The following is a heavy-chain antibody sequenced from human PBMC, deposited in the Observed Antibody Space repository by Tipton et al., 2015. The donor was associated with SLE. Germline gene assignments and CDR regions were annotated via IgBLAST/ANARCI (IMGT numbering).Heavy chain of an antibody. D-gene: IGHD1-1*01. CDR2: ISYDGSNK. CDR3: AKGYFNNNYYYAMDV. CDR1: GFTFSSYG. Sequence: SLRLSCAASGFTFSSYGMHWVRQAPGKGLEWVAVISYDGSNKYYADSVKGRFTISRDNSKNTLYLQMNSLRAEDTAVYYCAKGYFNNNYYYAMDVWGQGTTVTVSS. J-gene: IGHJ6*02. V-gene: IGHV3-30*18.